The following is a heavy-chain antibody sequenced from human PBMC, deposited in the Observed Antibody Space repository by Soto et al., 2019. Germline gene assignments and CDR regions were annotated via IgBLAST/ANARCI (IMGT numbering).Heavy chain of an antibody. CDR1: GGSISSSNW. J-gene: IGHJ4*02. Sequence: QVQLQESGPGLVKPSGTLSLTCAVSGGSISSSNWWSWVRQPPGKGLEWIGEIYHSGSTNYNPSPQSRVPISVDKSKHQSSLKLSSVTAADTAVYYCARGGGSYPAFDYWGQGTLVPVSS. CDR3: ARGGGSYPAFDY. D-gene: IGHD1-26*01. CDR2: IYHSGST. V-gene: IGHV4-4*02.